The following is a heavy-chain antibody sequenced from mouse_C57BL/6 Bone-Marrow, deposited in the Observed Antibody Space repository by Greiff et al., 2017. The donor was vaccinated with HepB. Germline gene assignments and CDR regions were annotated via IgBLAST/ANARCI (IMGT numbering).Heavy chain of an antibody. CDR3: ASYYGSSYQAWFAY. CDR2: IHPNSGST. CDR1: GYTFTSYW. J-gene: IGHJ3*01. V-gene: IGHV1-64*01. D-gene: IGHD1-1*01. Sequence: QVQLQQPGAELVKPGASVKLSCKAYGYTFTSYWMHWVKQRPGQGLEWIGMIHPNSGSTNYNEKFKSKATLTVDKSSSTAYMQLSSLTSEASAVYYCASYYGSSYQAWFAYWGQGTRVTVSA.